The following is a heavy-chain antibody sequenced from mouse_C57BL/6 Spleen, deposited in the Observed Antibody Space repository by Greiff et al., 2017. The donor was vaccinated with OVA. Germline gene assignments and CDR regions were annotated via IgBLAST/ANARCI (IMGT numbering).Heavy chain of an antibody. CDR3: ARNGDYYGVCFAY. D-gene: IGHD1-1*01. CDR2: IWSGGST. V-gene: IGHV2-2*01. CDR1: GFSLTSYG. Sequence: VKLQESGPGLVQPSQSLSITCTVSGFSLTSYGVHWVRQSPGKGLEWLGVIWSGGSTDYNAAYISRLSISKDNSKSKVFFKMNSLHADDTAIYYCARNGDYYGVCFAYWGQGTLVTVSA. J-gene: IGHJ3*01.